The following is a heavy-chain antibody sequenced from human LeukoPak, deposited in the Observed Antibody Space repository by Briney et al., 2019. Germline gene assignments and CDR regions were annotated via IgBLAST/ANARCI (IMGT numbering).Heavy chain of an antibody. D-gene: IGHD2-15*01. J-gene: IGHJ4*02. V-gene: IGHV1-2*02. CDR2: INPNSGGT. CDR3: ARDRGYCSGGSCYAGGFDY. Sequence: GASVKVSCKASGYTXTGYYMHWVRQAPGQGLEWMGWINPNSGGTNYAQKFQGRVTMTRDTSISTAYMELSRLRSDDTAVYYCARDRGYCSGGSCYAGGFDYWGQGTLVTVSS. CDR1: GYTXTGYY.